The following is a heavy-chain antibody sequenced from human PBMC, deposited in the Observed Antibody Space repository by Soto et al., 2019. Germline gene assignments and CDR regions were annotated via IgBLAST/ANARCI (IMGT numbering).Heavy chain of an antibody. CDR3: ARHSLALRKNNWFDP. CDR1: GYSIISSDFY. J-gene: IGHJ5*02. V-gene: IGHV4-39*01. CDR2: IFYLGSS. D-gene: IGHD3-3*02. Sequence: TLSLTCTVSGYSIISSDFYWGWFRQPPGKGLEWIGSIFYLGSSYYNPSLKSRVTMSVDTSKNQFSLRLRSVTAADTALYFCARHSLALRKNNWFDPWGQGIMVTVSS.